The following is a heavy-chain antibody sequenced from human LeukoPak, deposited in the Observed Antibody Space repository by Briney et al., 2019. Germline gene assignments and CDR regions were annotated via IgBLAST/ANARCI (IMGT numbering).Heavy chain of an antibody. J-gene: IGHJ3*02. D-gene: IGHD3-3*01. Sequence: GRSLRLSCAASGFTFSSYGMHWVRQAPGKGLEWVSSISSSSSYIYYADSVRGRFTISRDNAKDSLYLQMNGLRAEDTAVYYCARVGWSGYLDAFDIWGQGTMVTVSS. CDR3: ARVGWSGYLDAFDI. CDR2: ISSSSSYI. V-gene: IGHV3-21*01. CDR1: GFTFSSYG.